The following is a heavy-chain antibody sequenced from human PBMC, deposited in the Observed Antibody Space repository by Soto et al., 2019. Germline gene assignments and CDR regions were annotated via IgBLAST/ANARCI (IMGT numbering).Heavy chain of an antibody. D-gene: IGHD4-4*01. Sequence: SENLYLACTVSGGSGTNSSYYWGWIRQSPGKGLEWIGSVYYRGRSYSKSSVKSRVTISVDTSKNQFSLNLNSVTASDTAVYFCVSQRTTVIPPGYTDFWG. V-gene: IGHV4-39*01. J-gene: IGHJ4*03. CDR3: VSQRTTVIPPGYTDF. CDR1: GGSGTNSSYY. CDR2: VYYRGRS.